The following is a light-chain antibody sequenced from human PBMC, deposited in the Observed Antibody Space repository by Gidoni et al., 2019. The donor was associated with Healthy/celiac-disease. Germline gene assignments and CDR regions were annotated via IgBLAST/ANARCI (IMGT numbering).Light chain of an antibody. Sequence: SYELTQQPSVSVAPGQTASITCSGEKLGDKYACWYQQKPGQSPVLVLYQDSKRPSGIPERFSGSNSGNTATLTISGTQAIDEADYYCQAWDSSTNVVFGGGTKLTVL. CDR3: QAWDSSTNVV. CDR1: KLGDKY. V-gene: IGLV3-1*01. CDR2: QDS. J-gene: IGLJ2*01.